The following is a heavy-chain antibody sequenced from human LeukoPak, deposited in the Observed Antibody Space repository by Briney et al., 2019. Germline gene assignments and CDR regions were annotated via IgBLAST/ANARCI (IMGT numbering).Heavy chain of an antibody. J-gene: IGHJ6*03. V-gene: IGHV3-11*04. CDR2: ISSSGNTI. D-gene: IGHD5-18*01. CDR1: GFTFSDYY. CDR3: ARDTKGYTSGPGYYYFYMDV. Sequence: GGSLRLSCAASGFTFSDYYMTWIRQAPGKGLEWVSYISSSGNTIYYADSVKGRFTISRDNAKNSLYLQMNSLRADDTAVYYCARDTKGYTSGPGYYYFYMDVWGDGTTVTVSS.